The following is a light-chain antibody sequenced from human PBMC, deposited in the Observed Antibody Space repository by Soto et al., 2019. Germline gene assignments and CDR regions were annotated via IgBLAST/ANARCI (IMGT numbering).Light chain of an antibody. CDR1: SSDVGKYSY. Sequence: QSALTQPASVSGCPGQSIAISCTGTSSDVGKYSYVSWFQQYPGTAPKLMIYEVTNRPSGVSNRFSGSKSGNTASLTISGLQPEDEADYYCSSFTTSNTWVFGGGTKLTVL. CDR2: EVT. V-gene: IGLV2-14*01. CDR3: SSFTTSNTWV. J-gene: IGLJ3*02.